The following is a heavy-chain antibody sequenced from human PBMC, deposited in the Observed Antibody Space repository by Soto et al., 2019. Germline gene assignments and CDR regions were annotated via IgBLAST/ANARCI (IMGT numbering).Heavy chain of an antibody. CDR1: GYTLTELS. CDR2: FDPEEGET. D-gene: IGHD6-19*01. V-gene: IGHV1-24*01. Sequence: SSVKVSCKVSGYTLTELSMHWVRQAPGKGLEWMGGFDPEEGETIYAQKFQGRVTMTEDTSTDTAYMELSSLRSEDTAVYYCATSHSRGWYSYDYYGLDVWAQRATVPVSS. CDR3: ATSHSRGWYSYDYYGLDV. J-gene: IGHJ6*02.